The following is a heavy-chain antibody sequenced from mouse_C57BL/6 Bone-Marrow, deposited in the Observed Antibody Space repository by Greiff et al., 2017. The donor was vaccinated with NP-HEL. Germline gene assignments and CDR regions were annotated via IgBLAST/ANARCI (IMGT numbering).Heavy chain of an antibody. Sequence: EVHLVESGAGLVKPGGSLKLSCAASGFSFSSYAMSWVRQTPEKRLEWVAYISSGGDYIYYADTVKGRFTISRDNARNTLYLQMSSLKSEDTAMYYCTRDDDYPSRFAYWGQGTLVTVSA. J-gene: IGHJ3*01. CDR3: TRDDDYPSRFAY. D-gene: IGHD2-4*01. CDR1: GFSFSSYA. CDR2: ISSGGDYI. V-gene: IGHV5-9-1*02.